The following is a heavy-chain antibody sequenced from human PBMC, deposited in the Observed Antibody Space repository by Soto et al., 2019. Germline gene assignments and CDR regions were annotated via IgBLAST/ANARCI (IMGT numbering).Heavy chain of an antibody. D-gene: IGHD3-22*01. V-gene: IGHV4-39*01. J-gene: IGHJ4*02. CDR2: MYYNGSP. Sequence: PSETLSLTCTVSGGSFSSSDCYWGWIRQPPGKGLEWIGSMYYNGSPYYNPSLKSRVTMSVDTSKNQFSLKLSSVTAADTAVYYCARLLYDSYGYYYFDYWGKGTLVTVSS. CDR1: GGSFSSSDCY. CDR3: ARLLYDSYGYYYFDY.